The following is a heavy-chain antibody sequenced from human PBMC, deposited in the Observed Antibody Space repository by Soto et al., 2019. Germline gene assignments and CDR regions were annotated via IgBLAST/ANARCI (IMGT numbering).Heavy chain of an antibody. V-gene: IGHV6-1*01. D-gene: IGHD6-6*01. J-gene: IGHJ6*02. CDR1: GDSVSSNSAA. CDR3: ARGYPIAARPGREGMDV. CDR2: TYYRSKWYN. Sequence: SQTLSLTCAIPGDSVSSNSAAWNWIRQSPSRGLEWLGRTYYRSKWYNDYAVSVKSRITINPDTSKNQFSLQLNSVTPEDTAVYYGARGYPIAARPGREGMDVWGQGTTVTVSS.